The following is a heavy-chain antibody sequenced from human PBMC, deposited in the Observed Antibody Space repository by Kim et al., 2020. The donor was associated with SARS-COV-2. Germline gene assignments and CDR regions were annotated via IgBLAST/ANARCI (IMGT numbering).Heavy chain of an antibody. J-gene: IGHJ4*02. D-gene: IGHD6-13*01. Sequence: VKGRFTISRDNAKNSLYLQMNSLRAEDTAVYYCARGRAELSWYIPSYLDYWGQGTLVTVSS. V-gene: IGHV3-11*04. CDR3: ARGRAELSWYIPSYLDY.